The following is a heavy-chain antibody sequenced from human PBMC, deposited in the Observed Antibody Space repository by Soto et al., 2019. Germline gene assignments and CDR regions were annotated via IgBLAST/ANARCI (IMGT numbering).Heavy chain of an antibody. CDR2: IYYSGST. CDR1: GGSISSYY. V-gene: IGHV4-59*08. J-gene: IGHJ4*02. D-gene: IGHD2-2*03. Sequence: SETLSLTCTVSGGSISSYYWSWIRQPPGKGLEWIGYIYYSGSTNYNPSLKSRVTISVDTSKNQFSLKLSSVAAADTAVYYCARRGYCTRTSCYAEDYWGQGTLVTVSS. CDR3: ARRGYCTRTSCYAEDY.